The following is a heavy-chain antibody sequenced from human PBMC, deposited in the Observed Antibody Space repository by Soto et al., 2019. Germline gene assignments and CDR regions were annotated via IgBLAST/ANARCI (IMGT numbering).Heavy chain of an antibody. CDR1: GGSISNYY. CDR3: ERGPSGDDN. V-gene: IGHV4-59*01. CDR2: VYYTGTT. Sequence: SETLSLTCIVSGGSISNYYWSWIRQPPGKGLEWTGYVYYTGTTNYNPSLKSRVTISVDTSKNQFSLNLSSVTAADTAVYYCERGPSGDDNWGQGTLVTVSS. D-gene: IGHD2-21*01. J-gene: IGHJ4*02.